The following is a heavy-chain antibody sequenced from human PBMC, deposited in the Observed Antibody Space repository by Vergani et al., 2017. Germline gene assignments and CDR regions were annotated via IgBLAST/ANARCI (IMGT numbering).Heavy chain of an antibody. CDR3: AKVSVGATYYFDY. J-gene: IGHJ4*02. D-gene: IGHD1-26*01. CDR2: INPNSGGT. CDR1: GYTFTGNY. Sequence: QVQVVQSGAEVKKSGASVKVSCKASGYTFTGNYMHWVRQAPGQGLEWMGWINPNSGGTNYAQKFQGRVTMTRDTSISTAYMELSRLRSDDTAVYYCAKVSVGATYYFDYWGQGTLVTVSS. V-gene: IGHV1-2*02.